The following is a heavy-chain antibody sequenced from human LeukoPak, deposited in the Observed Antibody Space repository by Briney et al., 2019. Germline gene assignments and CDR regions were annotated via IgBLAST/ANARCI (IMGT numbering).Heavy chain of an antibody. V-gene: IGHV1-18*01. CDR3: ARDSGAALRKYYGMDV. CDR2: ISGYNGYT. J-gene: IGHJ6*02. Sequence: GASVKVSCKASGYTFSNYGISWVRQAPGQGLEWMGWISGYNGYTNYAQKFQGRVTMSTDTSTSTAYMEVRSLRSDDTAVYYCARDSGAALRKYYGMDVWGQGTTVTVSS. CDR1: GYTFSNYG. D-gene: IGHD6-6*01.